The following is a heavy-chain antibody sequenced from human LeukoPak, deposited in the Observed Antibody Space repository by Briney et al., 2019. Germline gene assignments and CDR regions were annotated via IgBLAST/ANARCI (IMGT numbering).Heavy chain of an antibody. V-gene: IGHV1-69*01. Sequence: SVKVSCKASGGTFSSYAISWVRQAPGQGLEWMGGIIPIFGTANYAQKFQGRVTFTADESTSTAYMELSSLRSEDTAVYYCARDYCSSTSCYHYFDYWGQGTLVTVSS. CDR3: ARDYCSSTSCYHYFDY. CDR1: GGTFSSYA. J-gene: IGHJ4*02. D-gene: IGHD2-2*01. CDR2: IIPIFGTA.